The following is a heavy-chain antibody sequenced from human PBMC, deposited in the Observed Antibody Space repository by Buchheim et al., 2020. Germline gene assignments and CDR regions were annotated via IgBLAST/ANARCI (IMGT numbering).Heavy chain of an antibody. CDR2: ISYTGNT. J-gene: IGHJ6*02. Sequence: HVRLQESGPGLVKPSETLSLTCPVSGGSVDSRTYHWSWIRQAPGKGLEWIGHISYTGNTNYSPSLKSRATISIDTSKNQFSLKLTSATAADTAVYYCARDRAGDYDIMTWTYFYGMDVWGQGTT. CDR3: ARDRAGDYDIMTWTYFYGMDV. V-gene: IGHV4-61*01. D-gene: IGHD3-9*01. CDR1: GGSVDSRTYH.